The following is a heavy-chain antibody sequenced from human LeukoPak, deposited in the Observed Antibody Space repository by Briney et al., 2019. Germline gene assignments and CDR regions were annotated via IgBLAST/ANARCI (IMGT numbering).Heavy chain of an antibody. D-gene: IGHD3-3*01. CDR3: ARGETYWSGYSPADY. V-gene: IGHV3-11*01. CDR2: ISSSGSTI. CDR1: GFTFSDYY. Sequence: PGGSLRLSCAASGFTFSDYYMSWIRQAPGKGLEWVSYISSSGSTIYDADSVKGRFTISGDNAKNSLYLQMNSLRAEDTAVYYCARGETYWSGYSPADYWGQGTLVTVSS. J-gene: IGHJ4*02.